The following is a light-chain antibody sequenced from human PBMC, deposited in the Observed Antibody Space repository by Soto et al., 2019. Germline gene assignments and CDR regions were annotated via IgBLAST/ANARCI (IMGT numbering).Light chain of an antibody. CDR2: DAS. CDR3: QQYDVDSGT. Sequence: DIQMTQSPSALSASLGDRVTITCRASHSIDTWLAWYQQRPGKAPKLLIYDASNLQTGVPSRFSGSGSGTEFTLTISSLQPDDFATYYCQQYDVDSGTSGQGTKVDIK. CDR1: HSIDTW. J-gene: IGKJ1*01. V-gene: IGKV1-5*01.